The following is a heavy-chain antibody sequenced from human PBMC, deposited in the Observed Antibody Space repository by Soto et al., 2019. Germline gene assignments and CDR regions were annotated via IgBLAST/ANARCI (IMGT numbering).Heavy chain of an antibody. Sequence: EVQLVESGGDLVQPGGSLRLSCAASGFTFSSYSMNWVRQAPGKGLEWVSYISGSSSRMYYAASVKGRFTISRDNAKKSLSLQMNGLRGEDTAVYYCARDRANFWSDYYAGFDYWGPGTMVTVSS. D-gene: IGHD3-3*01. V-gene: IGHV3-48*01. CDR2: ISGSSSRM. J-gene: IGHJ4*02. CDR3: ARDRANFWSDYYAGFDY. CDR1: GFTFSSYS.